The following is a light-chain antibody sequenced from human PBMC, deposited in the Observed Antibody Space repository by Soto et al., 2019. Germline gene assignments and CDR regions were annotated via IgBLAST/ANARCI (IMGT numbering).Light chain of an antibody. CDR2: SSM. J-gene: IGLJ1*01. Sequence: QSVLTQPPSASGTPGQRVTISCSGSASNIGSKSVNWYQQFPGTAPKLLIYSSMYRPSGVPARMSASKSGTSASLAISGLQSEDEADYYCAAWDDSLTTFVFGTGTKVTV. V-gene: IGLV1-44*01. CDR3: AAWDDSLTTFV. CDR1: ASNIGSKS.